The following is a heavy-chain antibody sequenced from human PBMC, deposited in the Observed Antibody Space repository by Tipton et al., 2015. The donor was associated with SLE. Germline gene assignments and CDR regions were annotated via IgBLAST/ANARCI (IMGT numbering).Heavy chain of an antibody. CDR2: IYYSGST. CDR1: GGSISSSSYY. V-gene: IGHV4-39*01. Sequence: TLSLTCTVSGGSISSSSYYWGWIRQPPGKGLEWIGSIYYSGSTYYNPSLKSRVTISVDTSKNQFSLKLNSVTAADTAVYYCARLGGAGRGWFDPWGQGTLVIVSS. CDR3: ARLGGAGRGWFDP. D-gene: IGHD6-19*01. J-gene: IGHJ5*02.